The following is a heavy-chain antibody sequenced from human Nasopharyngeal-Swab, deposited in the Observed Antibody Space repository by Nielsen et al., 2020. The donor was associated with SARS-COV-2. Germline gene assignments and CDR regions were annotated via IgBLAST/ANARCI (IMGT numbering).Heavy chain of an antibody. CDR2: MTPKTGYT. CDR3: ARGGPVAFDY. D-gene: IGHD6-19*01. CDR1: GFTFTTYD. Sequence: ASVKVSCKDSGFTFTTYDINWVRQASGQGPEWMGWMTPKTGYTGYAQKFQGRVTMTWNTSISTAYMDLSSLTSEDTAVYYCARGGPVAFDYWGQGSLVIVSS. V-gene: IGHV1-8*01. J-gene: IGHJ4*02.